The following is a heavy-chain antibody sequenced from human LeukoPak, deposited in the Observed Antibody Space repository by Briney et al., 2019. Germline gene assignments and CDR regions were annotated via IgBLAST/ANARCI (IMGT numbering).Heavy chain of an antibody. D-gene: IGHD5-18*01. V-gene: IGHV3-23*01. Sequence: PGGSLRLSCAASGFTFSSYAMSWVRQAPGKGLEWVSAISGSGGSTYYADSVKGRFTISRDNSKNTLYLQMNSLRAEDTAVYYCARGREYSYGKPYYYMDVWGKGTTVTVSS. CDR2: ISGSGGST. CDR1: GFTFSSYA. CDR3: ARGREYSYGKPYYYMDV. J-gene: IGHJ6*03.